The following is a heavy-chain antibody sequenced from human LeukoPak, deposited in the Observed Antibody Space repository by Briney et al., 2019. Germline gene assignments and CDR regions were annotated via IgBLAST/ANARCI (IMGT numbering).Heavy chain of an antibody. CDR3: AKDLLTGDFDY. CDR1: GFTFSDNG. Sequence: GSLRLSCAASGFTFSDNGMNWVRQAPGKGLEWVSSITGSSSYIYYADSVKGRFTISRDNAKNSLYLQMNSLRAEDTAVYYCAKDLLTGDFDYWGQGTLVTVSS. CDR2: ITGSSSYI. J-gene: IGHJ4*02. D-gene: IGHD1-20*01. V-gene: IGHV3-21*01.